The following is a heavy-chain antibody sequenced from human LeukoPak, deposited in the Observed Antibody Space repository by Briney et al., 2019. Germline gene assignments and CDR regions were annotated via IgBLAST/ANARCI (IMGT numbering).Heavy chain of an antibody. CDR2: INPNSGGT. Sequence: ALGRVCSKASGYTFTAYYMHWVRQAPRQGVGWMGWINPNSGGTESAQKFQGRVTMNRDTSISTAYMELSRLRSDDTAVYYCTRDRCTSINCYEYNYYGMDVWGQGTTVTVSS. D-gene: IGHD2-2*01. CDR1: GYTFTAYY. CDR3: TRDRCTSINCYEYNYYGMDV. J-gene: IGHJ6*02. V-gene: IGHV1-2*02.